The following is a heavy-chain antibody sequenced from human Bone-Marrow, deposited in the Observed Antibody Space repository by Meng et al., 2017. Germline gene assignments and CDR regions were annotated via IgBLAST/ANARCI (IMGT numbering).Heavy chain of an antibody. Sequence: ASVKVSCKTSGYTFIDYYMHWVRQAPGQGLEWMGRINPNSGVTTYARKFQGRVTMTSDTSISTAYMQMSRLGSDDTAVYYCARGYCSGGSCYSGSYYCYFDLWGRGTTVTVSS. D-gene: IGHD2-15*01. CDR3: ARGYCSGGSCYSGSYYCYFDL. CDR2: INPNSGVT. CDR1: GYTFIDYY. V-gene: IGHV1-2*06. J-gene: IGHJ2*01.